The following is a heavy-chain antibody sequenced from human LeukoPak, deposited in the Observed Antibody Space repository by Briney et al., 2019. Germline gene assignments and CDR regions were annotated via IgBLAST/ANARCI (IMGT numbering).Heavy chain of an antibody. CDR1: GFTFSSYW. J-gene: IGHJ4*02. CDR2: ISYDGSNK. V-gene: IGHV3-30*03. D-gene: IGHD7-27*01. Sequence: GGSLRLSCAASGFTFSSYWMSWVRQAPGKGLEWVAVISYDGSNKYYADSVKGRFTISRDNSKNTLYLQMDNLRAEDTAVYYCARDYTGGWNDYWGQGTLVTVSS. CDR3: ARDYTGGWNDY.